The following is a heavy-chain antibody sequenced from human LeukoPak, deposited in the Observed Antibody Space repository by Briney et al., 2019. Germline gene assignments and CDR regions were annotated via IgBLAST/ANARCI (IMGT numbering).Heavy chain of an antibody. V-gene: IGHV3-48*03. CDR3: ARDGCSGGSCPEDY. D-gene: IGHD2-15*01. Sequence: GGSLRLSCAASGFTFSSYEMNWVRQAPGKGLEWVSYISSSGSIIYYADSVKGRFTISRDNAKNSLYLQMNSLRAEDTAVYYCARDGCSGGSCPEDYWGQGTLVTVSS. J-gene: IGHJ4*02. CDR1: GFTFSSYE. CDR2: ISSSGSII.